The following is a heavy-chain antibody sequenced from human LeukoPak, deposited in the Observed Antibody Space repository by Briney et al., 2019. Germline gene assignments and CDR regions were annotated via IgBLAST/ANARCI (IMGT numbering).Heavy chain of an antibody. D-gene: IGHD3-22*01. CDR3: ARRIGRGMIGAKYFQH. CDR2: MNPNSGNT. CDR1: GYTFTGYY. J-gene: IGHJ1*01. V-gene: IGHV1-8*02. Sequence: GASVKVSCKASGYTFTGYYMHWVRQAPGQGLEWMGWMNPNSGNTGYAQKFQGRVTMTRNTSISTAYMELSSLRSEDTAVYYCARRIGRGMIGAKYFQHWGQGTLVTVSS.